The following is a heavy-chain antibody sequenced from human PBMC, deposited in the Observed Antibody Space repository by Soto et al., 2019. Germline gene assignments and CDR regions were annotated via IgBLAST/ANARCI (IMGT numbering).Heavy chain of an antibody. D-gene: IGHD6-13*01. Sequence: QVLLQESGPGLMKPSQTLSLTCTVSGLTISSASYYWSWIRQHPGKGLEWVGNIYYNGSTYYSPSLKSRVTLLVDTSMNQFSLRLASVPAADTVVYSCARYRISGSWSKFDYWCQGTLVTVAS. CDR3: ARYRISGSWSKFDY. J-gene: IGHJ4*02. CDR2: IYYNGST. V-gene: IGHV4-31*03. CDR1: GLTISSASYY.